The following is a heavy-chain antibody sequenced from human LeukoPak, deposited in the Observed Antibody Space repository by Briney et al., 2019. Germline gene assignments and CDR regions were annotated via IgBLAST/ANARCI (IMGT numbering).Heavy chain of an antibody. Sequence: TSETLSLTCTVSGGSDSSGGFYWTWIRQPPGKGLEWIGYIYYSGSTNYIPSLRSRLTISVDTSKNQFSLKLSSVTAADTAVYYCAREDITGTASYFDYWGQGTLVTVSS. CDR1: GGSDSSGGFY. CDR2: IYYSGST. J-gene: IGHJ4*02. V-gene: IGHV4-61*08. D-gene: IGHD1-7*01. CDR3: AREDITGTASYFDY.